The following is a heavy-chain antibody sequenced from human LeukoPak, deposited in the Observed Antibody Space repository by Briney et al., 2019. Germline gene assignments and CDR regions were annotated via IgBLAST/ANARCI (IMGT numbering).Heavy chain of an antibody. D-gene: IGHD6-19*01. CDR2: IYTSGST. J-gene: IGHJ6*03. Sequence: SETLSLTCTVSGGSISSYYWSWIRQPAGKGLEWIGRIYTSGSTNYNPSLKSRVTMSVDTSKNQFSLKLSSVTAADTAVYYCARYGEGVAGPNYYMDVWGKGTTVTVSS. CDR3: ARYGEGVAGPNYYMDV. V-gene: IGHV4-4*07. CDR1: GGSISSYY.